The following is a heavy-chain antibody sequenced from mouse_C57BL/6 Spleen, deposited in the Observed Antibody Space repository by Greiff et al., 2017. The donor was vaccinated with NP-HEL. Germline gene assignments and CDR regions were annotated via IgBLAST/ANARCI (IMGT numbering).Heavy chain of an antibody. V-gene: IGHV1-61*01. CDR3: ARGGEDYAMDY. J-gene: IGHJ4*01. CDR1: GYTFTSYW. Sequence: QVQLQQPGAELVRPGSSVKLSCKASGYTFTSYWMDWVKQRPGQGLEWIGNIYPSDSETHYNQKFKDKATLTVDKSSSTAYMQLSSLTSEDSAVYYCARGGEDYAMDYWGQGTSVTVSS. CDR2: IYPSDSET.